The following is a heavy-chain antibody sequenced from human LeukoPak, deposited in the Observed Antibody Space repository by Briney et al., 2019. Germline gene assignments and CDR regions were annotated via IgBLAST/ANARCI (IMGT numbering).Heavy chain of an antibody. CDR3: ARYYYGSGGSLGYFDY. CDR1: GGIFSSYA. D-gene: IGHD3-10*01. V-gene: IGHV1-69*06. J-gene: IGHJ4*02. CDR2: IIPIFGTA. Sequence: ASVKVSCKASGGIFSSYAISWVRQAPGQGPEWMGGIIPIFGTANYAQKFQGRVTITADKSTSTAYMELSSLRSEDTAVYYCARYYYGSGGSLGYFDYWGQGTLVTVSS.